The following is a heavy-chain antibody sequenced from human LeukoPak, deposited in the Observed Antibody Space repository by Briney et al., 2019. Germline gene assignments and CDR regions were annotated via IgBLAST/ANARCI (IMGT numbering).Heavy chain of an antibody. J-gene: IGHJ4*02. CDR1: GRSISSYY. V-gene: IGHV4-4*07. CDR2: IYSTGST. D-gene: IGHD6-13*01. CDR3: ARQIASAGTAGFDF. Sequence: PSETLSLTCTVSGRSISSYYWSWIRQPAGKGLEWIGRIYSTGSTNYNPSLKSRVTMSVDTSKNQFSLRLRSVTAADTAVYYCARQIASAGTAGFDFWGQGALVTVSS.